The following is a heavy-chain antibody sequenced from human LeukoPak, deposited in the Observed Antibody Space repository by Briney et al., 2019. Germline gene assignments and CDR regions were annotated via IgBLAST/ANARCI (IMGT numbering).Heavy chain of an antibody. CDR2: ISSNGGST. Sequence: PGGSLRLSCAASGFTFSSYAMHWVRQAPGKGLEYVSAISSNGGSTYYANSVKGRFTISRDNSKNTLYLQMNSLRAEDTAVYYCAKTPPGVVIRFLDAWGQGTLVTVSS. D-gene: IGHD3-3*01. V-gene: IGHV3-64*01. J-gene: IGHJ4*02. CDR1: GFTFSSYA. CDR3: AKTPPGVVIRFLDA.